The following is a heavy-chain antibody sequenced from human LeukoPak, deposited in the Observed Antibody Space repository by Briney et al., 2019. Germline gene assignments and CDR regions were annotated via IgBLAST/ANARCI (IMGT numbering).Heavy chain of an antibody. Sequence: ASVKVSCKASGYTFTGYYMHWVRQAPGQGLEWMGRINPNSGGTNCAQKFQGRVTMTRDTSISTAYMELSRLRSDDTAVYYCARAVTMVRGVIKVKRFDPWGQGTLVTVSS. J-gene: IGHJ5*02. CDR2: INPNSGGT. CDR1: GYTFTGYY. D-gene: IGHD3-10*01. CDR3: ARAVTMVRGVIKVKRFDP. V-gene: IGHV1-2*06.